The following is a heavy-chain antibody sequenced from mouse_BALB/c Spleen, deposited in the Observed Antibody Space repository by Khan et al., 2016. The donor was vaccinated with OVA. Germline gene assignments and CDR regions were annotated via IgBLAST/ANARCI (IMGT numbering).Heavy chain of an antibody. V-gene: IGHV1S135*01. Sequence: EVQVVESGPELVKPGASVKVSCKASGYSFTDYNMFWVKQSHGKSLERIGYIYPYNDGNIYNQKFKGRATLTVDKSFNTAFMHLHSLRSEDSAVYYCALIYYYGSVCDFWGQGTTVTVSS. D-gene: IGHD1-1*01. J-gene: IGHJ2*01. CDR1: GYSFTDYN. CDR3: ALIYYYGSVCDF. CDR2: IYPYNDGN.